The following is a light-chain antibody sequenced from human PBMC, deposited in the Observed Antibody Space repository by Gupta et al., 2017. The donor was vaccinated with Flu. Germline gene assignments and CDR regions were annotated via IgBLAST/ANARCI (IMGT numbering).Light chain of an antibody. Sequence: DIQMTQSPSSLSASIGDRVTITCQASHDITNYLNWYQQKPGKAPKFLIFDASNLGAGVPSRFSGSGSGTHFTLTISSLQPEDIATYYCQHYDNLPYSFGQGTKLEIK. V-gene: IGKV1-33*01. CDR3: QHYDNLPYS. CDR1: HDITNY. CDR2: DAS. J-gene: IGKJ2*03.